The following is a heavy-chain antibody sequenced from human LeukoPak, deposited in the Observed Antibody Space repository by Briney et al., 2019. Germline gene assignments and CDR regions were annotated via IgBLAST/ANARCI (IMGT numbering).Heavy chain of an antibody. Sequence: GASVKVSCKASVYTFTGYYMHWVRQAPGQGLEWMGWINPNSGGTNYAQKFQGRVTMTRDTSISTAYMELGRLRSDDTAVYYCATSTPQTWMQLYWGQGTLVTVSS. V-gene: IGHV1-2*02. CDR3: ATSTPQTWMQLY. CDR1: VYTFTGYY. CDR2: INPNSGGT. J-gene: IGHJ4*02. D-gene: IGHD5-18*01.